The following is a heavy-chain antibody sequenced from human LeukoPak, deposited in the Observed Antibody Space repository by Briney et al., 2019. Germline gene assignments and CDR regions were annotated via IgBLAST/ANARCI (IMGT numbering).Heavy chain of an antibody. V-gene: IGHV3-21*01. CDR2: ISISSNYI. D-gene: IGHD3-10*01. CDR1: GFTFSRYS. CDR3: ARDLVVRGRWSWFDP. J-gene: IGHJ5*02. Sequence: PGGSLRLSYAASGFTFSRYSMNWVRQAPGKGLEWVSSISISSNYIYYADSVKGRFTISRDNAKNSLYLQMNSLRAEDTAVYYCARDLVVRGRWSWFDPRGQGTLVTVSS.